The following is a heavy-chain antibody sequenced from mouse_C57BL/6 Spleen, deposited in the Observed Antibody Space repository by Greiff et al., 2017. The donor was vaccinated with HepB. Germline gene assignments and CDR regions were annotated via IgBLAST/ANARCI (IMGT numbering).Heavy chain of an antibody. D-gene: IGHD1-1*01. CDR3: AREDTTKFAY. V-gene: IGHV3-6*01. J-gene: IGHJ3*01. CDR2: ISYDGSN. Sequence: EVKLQESGPGLVKPSQSLSLTCSVTGYSITSGYYWNWIRQFPGNKLEWMGYISYDGSNNYNPSLKNRISITRDTSKNQFFLKLNSVTTEDTATYYCAREDTTKFAYWGQGTLVTVSA. CDR1: GYSITSGYY.